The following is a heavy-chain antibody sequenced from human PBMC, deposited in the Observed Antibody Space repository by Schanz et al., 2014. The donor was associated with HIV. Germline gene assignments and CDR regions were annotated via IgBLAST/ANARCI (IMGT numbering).Heavy chain of an antibody. J-gene: IGHJ5*02. Sequence: EEQLLESGGGLVQPGGSLRLSCAASGFTFSSYAMTWVRQAPGKGLDWVSTISGSDGDTYYADSVKGRFTISRDNSRNALYLHMNSLRADDTAIYYCVKAYSSGFSGAGSWGQGALVTVSS. V-gene: IGHV3-23*01. D-gene: IGHD5-18*01. CDR1: GFTFSSYA. CDR2: ISGSDGDT. CDR3: VKAYSSGFSGAGS.